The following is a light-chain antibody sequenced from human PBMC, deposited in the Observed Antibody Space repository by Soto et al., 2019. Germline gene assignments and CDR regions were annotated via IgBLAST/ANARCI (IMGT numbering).Light chain of an antibody. Sequence: DIQLTQSPSFLSASVGDRVTITCRARQGISNFLAWYQQKPGKAPKLLIYAASTLQSGVPSRFSGSGSGTEFTLTISSPQPEDFATYYCQQLNSYLFTFGPGTKVDIK. CDR1: QGISNF. V-gene: IGKV1-9*01. CDR3: QQLNSYLFT. CDR2: AAS. J-gene: IGKJ3*01.